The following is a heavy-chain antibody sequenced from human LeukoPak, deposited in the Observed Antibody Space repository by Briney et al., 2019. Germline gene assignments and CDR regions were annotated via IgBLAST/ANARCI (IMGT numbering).Heavy chain of an antibody. CDR1: GYTLTELS. V-gene: IGHV1-24*01. CDR3: ATHHPGRFWSGYLFDY. Sequence: ASVKVSCKVSGYTLTELSMHWVRQAPGKGLEWMEGFDPEDGETIYAQKFQGRVTMTEDTSTDTAYMELSSLRSEDTAVYYCATHHPGRFWSGYLFDYWGQGTLVTVSS. J-gene: IGHJ4*02. D-gene: IGHD3-3*01. CDR2: FDPEDGET.